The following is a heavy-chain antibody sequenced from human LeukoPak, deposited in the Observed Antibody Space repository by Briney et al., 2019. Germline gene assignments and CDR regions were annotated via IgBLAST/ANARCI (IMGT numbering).Heavy chain of an antibody. D-gene: IGHD3-10*01. CDR3: ARDGAHPESITMVRGGHYYYYMDV. V-gene: IGHV3-7*01. Sequence: AGGSLRLSCAASGFTFSSYWMSWVRQAPGKGLEWVANIKQDGSEKYYVDSVKGRFTISRDNAKNSLYLQMNSLRAEDTAVYYCARDGAHPESITMVRGGHYYYYMDVWGKGTTVTISS. CDR1: GFTFSSYW. CDR2: IKQDGSEK. J-gene: IGHJ6*03.